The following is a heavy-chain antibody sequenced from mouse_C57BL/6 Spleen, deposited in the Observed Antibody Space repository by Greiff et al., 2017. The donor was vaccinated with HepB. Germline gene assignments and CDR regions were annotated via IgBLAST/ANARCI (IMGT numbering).Heavy chain of an antibody. CDR1: GFSLTSYG. J-gene: IGHJ3*01. CDR3: ARHKGYSNYEAWFAY. D-gene: IGHD2-5*01. CDR2: IWSDGST. V-gene: IGHV2-6-1*01. Sequence: VQRVESGPGLVAPSQSLSITCTVSGFSLTSYGVHWVRQPPGKGLEWLVVIWSDGSTTYNSALKSRLSISKDNSKSQVFLKMNSLQTDDTAMYYCARHKGYSNYEAWFAYWGQGTLVTVSA.